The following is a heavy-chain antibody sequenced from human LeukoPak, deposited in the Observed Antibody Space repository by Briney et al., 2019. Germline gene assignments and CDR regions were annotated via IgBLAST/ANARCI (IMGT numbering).Heavy chain of an antibody. CDR2: IYHSGST. J-gene: IGHJ4*02. CDR3: ATLGSVDY. D-gene: IGHD5-12*01. CDR1: GGSISSGGYS. Sequence: TLSLTFAVSGGSISSGGYSWSWIRQPPGDGLEWIGYIYHSGSTYYNPSLKSRVTISVDRSKNQFSLKLSSVTAADTAVYYCATLGSVDYWGQGTLVTVSS. V-gene: IGHV4-30-2*01.